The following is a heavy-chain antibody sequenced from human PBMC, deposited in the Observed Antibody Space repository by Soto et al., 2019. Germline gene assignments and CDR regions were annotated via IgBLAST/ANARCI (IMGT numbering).Heavy chain of an antibody. D-gene: IGHD6-25*01. CDR1: GGSIRSSTYY. CDR3: ATLLKRTDVFAI. CDR2: AYYSGST. V-gene: IGHV4-39*01. Sequence: QLQLQESGPGLVKPSETLSLTCTVSGGSIRSSTYYWGWIRQPPGKGLQWIGSAYYSGSTYSNPSHNSRVTISVDTSKNQFSLKLSSVTVADTAVYFCATLLKRTDVFAIWGQGTMVTVSS. J-gene: IGHJ3*02.